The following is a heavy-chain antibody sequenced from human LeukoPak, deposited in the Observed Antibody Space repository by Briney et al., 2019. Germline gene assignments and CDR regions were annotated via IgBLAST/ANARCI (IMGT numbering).Heavy chain of an antibody. V-gene: IGHV1-18*01. CDR3: ARGLRRGFGELFYAFDI. D-gene: IGHD3-10*01. Sequence: ASVKVSCKASGYTFTSYGISWVRQAPGQGLEWMGWISAYNGNTNYAQKFQGRVTITRNTSISTAYMELSSLRSEDTAVYYCARGLRRGFGELFYAFDIWGQGTMVTVSS. CDR1: GYTFTSYG. CDR2: ISAYNGNT. J-gene: IGHJ3*02.